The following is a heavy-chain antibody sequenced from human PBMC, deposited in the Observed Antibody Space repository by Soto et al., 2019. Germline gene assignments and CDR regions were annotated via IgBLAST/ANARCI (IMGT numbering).Heavy chain of an antibody. J-gene: IGHJ4*02. Sequence: GGSLRLSCAASGFTFSSYSMNWVRQAPGKGLEWVSSISSSSSYIYYADSVKGRFTISRDNAKNSLYLQMNSLRAEDTAVYYCAKWFRDSSGIDYWGQGTPVTVSS. CDR2: ISSSSSYI. CDR3: AKWFRDSSGIDY. V-gene: IGHV3-21*04. CDR1: GFTFSSYS. D-gene: IGHD3-22*01.